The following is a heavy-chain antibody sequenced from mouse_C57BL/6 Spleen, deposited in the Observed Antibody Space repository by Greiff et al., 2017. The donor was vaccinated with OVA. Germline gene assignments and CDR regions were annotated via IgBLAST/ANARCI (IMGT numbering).Heavy chain of an antibody. CDR1: GYTFTDYE. CDR3: TRGSSGAMDY. V-gene: IGHV1-15*01. CDR2: IDPETGGT. Sequence: VHLVESGAELVRPGASVTLSCKASGYTFTDYEMHWVKQTPVHGLEWIGAIDPETGGTAYNQKFKGKAILTADKSSSTAYMELRSLTSEDSAVYYCTRGSSGAMDYWGQGTSVTVSS. J-gene: IGHJ4*01. D-gene: IGHD3-1*01.